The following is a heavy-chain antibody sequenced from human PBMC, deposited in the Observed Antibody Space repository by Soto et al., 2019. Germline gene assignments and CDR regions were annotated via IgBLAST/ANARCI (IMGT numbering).Heavy chain of an antibody. D-gene: IGHD2-2*01. Sequence: QVQLVQSGAEVKKPGASVKVSCKVAGYTLTELSMHWVRQAPGKGLAWMGGFDPEDGETIYAQKFQGRVTMTEDTSTDTAYMELSSLRSEDTAVYYWATRLLRPAAIGPVDYAFDIWGQGTMVTVSS. CDR2: FDPEDGET. CDR3: ATRLLRPAAIGPVDYAFDI. CDR1: GYTLTELS. V-gene: IGHV1-24*01. J-gene: IGHJ3*02.